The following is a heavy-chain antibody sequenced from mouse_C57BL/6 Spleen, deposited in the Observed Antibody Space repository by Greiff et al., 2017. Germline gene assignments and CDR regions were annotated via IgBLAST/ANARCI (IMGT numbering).Heavy chain of an antibody. V-gene: IGHV1-50*01. CDR3: ARGLGRDYFDY. D-gene: IGHD4-1*01. CDR2: IDPSDSYT. Sequence: QVQLKQPGAELVKPGASVKLSCKASGYTFTSYWMQWVKQRPGQGLEWIGEIDPSDSYTNYNQKFKGKATLTVDTSSSTAYMQLSSLTSEDSAVYYCARGLGRDYFDYWGQGTTLTVSS. CDR1: GYTFTSYW. J-gene: IGHJ2*01.